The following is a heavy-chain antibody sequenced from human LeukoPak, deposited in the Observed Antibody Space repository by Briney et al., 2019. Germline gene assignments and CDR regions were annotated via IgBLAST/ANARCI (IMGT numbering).Heavy chain of an antibody. Sequence: SETLSLTRTVSGGSISGYYWSWIRQSPGKGLEWIGYIYSSGSTNYNPSLNGRVTISVDTSNNHFSLKLVSVAAADTAVYFCARYNWGYGAFDYWGQGTLVAVSS. V-gene: IGHV4-59*01. CDR2: IYSSGST. J-gene: IGHJ4*02. CDR3: ARYNWGYGAFDY. D-gene: IGHD1-20*01. CDR1: GGSISGYY.